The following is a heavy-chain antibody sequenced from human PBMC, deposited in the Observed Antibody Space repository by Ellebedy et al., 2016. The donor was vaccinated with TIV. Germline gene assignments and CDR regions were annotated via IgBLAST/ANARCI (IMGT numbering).Heavy chain of an antibody. D-gene: IGHD2-15*01. J-gene: IGHJ5*02. V-gene: IGHV4-34*01. CDR1: GGSFSGYY. CDR3: ARDWYGYCSGGSCYGP. CDR2: INHSGST. Sequence: SETLSLXXAVYGGSFSGYYWSWIRQPPGKGLEWIGEINHSGSTNYNPSLKSRVTISADTSKNQFSLKLSSVTAADTAVYYCARDWYGYCSGGSCYGPWGQGTLVTVSS.